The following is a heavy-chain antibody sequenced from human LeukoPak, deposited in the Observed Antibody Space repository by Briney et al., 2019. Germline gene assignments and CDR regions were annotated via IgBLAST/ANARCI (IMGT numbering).Heavy chain of an antibody. V-gene: IGHV4-59*08. J-gene: IGHJ5*02. Sequence: SATLSLTCTVSGGSISSYYWSWIRQPPGKGLEWIGYIYHSGSNNYYPPLKSRVTISVKTSNNQFSLKLSSVTAADTAVYYCAILGHSSPNLSDPGGQGRLVTV. CDR3: AILGHSSPNLSDP. CDR2: IYHSGSN. D-gene: IGHD6-13*01. CDR1: GGSISSYY.